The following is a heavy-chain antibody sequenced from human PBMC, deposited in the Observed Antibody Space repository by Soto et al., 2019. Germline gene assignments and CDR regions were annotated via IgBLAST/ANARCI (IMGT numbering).Heavy chain of an antibody. Sequence: ASVKVSRKASGYTFTSYGISWVRQAPGQGLEWMGWISAYNGNTNYAQKLQGRVTMTTDTSTSTAYMELRSLRSDDTAVYYCARDDCSSTSCYLWFDPWGQGTLVTVSS. J-gene: IGHJ5*02. CDR3: ARDDCSSTSCYLWFDP. D-gene: IGHD2-2*01. CDR2: ISAYNGNT. V-gene: IGHV1-18*01. CDR1: GYTFTSYG.